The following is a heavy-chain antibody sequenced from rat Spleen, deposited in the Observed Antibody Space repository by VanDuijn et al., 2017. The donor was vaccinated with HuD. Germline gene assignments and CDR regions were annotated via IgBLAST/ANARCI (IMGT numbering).Heavy chain of an antibody. J-gene: IGHJ2*01. V-gene: IGHV5-22*01. Sequence: EVQLVESGGGLVQPGRSMKLSCAASGFTFSDYYMAWVRQAQKKGLAWVASISYEGSSTYYRDSVKGRFTISRDNAKSTLSLQMDSLRSEDTATYYCARRHYGYTDYFDYWGQGVMVTVSS. CDR1: GFTFSDYY. CDR3: ARRHYGYTDYFDY. CDR2: ISYEGSST. D-gene: IGHD1-9*01.